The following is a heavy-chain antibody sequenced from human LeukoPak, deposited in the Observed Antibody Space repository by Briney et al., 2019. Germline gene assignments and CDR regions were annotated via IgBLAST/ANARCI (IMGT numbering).Heavy chain of an antibody. CDR3: ARGPFSSGYPFDY. CDR2: IIPILGIA. CDR1: GGTFSSYA. Sequence: SVKVSCKAPGGTFSSYAISLVRQAPGQGLEWMGRIIPILGIANYAQKFQGRVTITADKSTSTAYMELSSLRSEDTAVYYCARGPFSSGYPFDYWGQGTLVTVSS. J-gene: IGHJ4*02. D-gene: IGHD3-22*01. V-gene: IGHV1-69*04.